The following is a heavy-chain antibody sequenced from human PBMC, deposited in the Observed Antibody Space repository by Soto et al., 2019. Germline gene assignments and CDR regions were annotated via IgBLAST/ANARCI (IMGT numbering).Heavy chain of an antibody. CDR2: INAGNGNT. CDR1: GYTFTSYA. CDR3: ARGGPHDFWSGFDY. J-gene: IGHJ4*02. Sequence: ASVKVSCKASGYTFTSYAMHWVRQAPGQRLEWMGWINAGNGNTKYSQKFQGRVTITRDTSASTAYMELSSLRSEDTAVYYCARGGPHDFWSGFDYWGQGTLVTVSS. D-gene: IGHD3-3*01. V-gene: IGHV1-3*01.